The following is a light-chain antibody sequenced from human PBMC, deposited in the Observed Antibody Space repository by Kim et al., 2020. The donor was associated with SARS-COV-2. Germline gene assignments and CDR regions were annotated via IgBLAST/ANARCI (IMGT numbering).Light chain of an antibody. V-gene: IGLV3-1*01. CDR2: QDS. CDR1: KLGDKY. CDR3: QAWDSSTVV. J-gene: IGLJ2*01. Sequence: SVSPGQTASITGSGDKLGDKYACWYQQKPGQSPVQVIYQDSKRPSGIPERFSGSNSGNTATLTISGTQAMDEADYYCQAWDSSTVVFGGGTQLTVL.